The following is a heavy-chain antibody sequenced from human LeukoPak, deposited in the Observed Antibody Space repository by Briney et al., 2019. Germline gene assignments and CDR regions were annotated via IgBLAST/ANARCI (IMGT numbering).Heavy chain of an antibody. D-gene: IGHD2-15*01. CDR2: INHSGST. Sequence: SETLSLTCAVYGGSFSGYYWSWIRQPPGKGLEWIGEINHSGSTNYNPSLKSRVTISVDTSKNQFSLKLSSVTAADTAVYYCVAAPYYYYYMDVWGKGTTVTVSS. J-gene: IGHJ6*03. CDR1: GGSFSGYY. V-gene: IGHV4-34*01. CDR3: VAAPYYYYYMDV.